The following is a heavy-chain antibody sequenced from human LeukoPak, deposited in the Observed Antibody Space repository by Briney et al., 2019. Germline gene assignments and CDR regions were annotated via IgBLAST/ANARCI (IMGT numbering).Heavy chain of an antibody. V-gene: IGHV3-53*01. CDR2: IYGGGNI. Sequence: PGGSLRLSCAASGLTFSSYAMSRVRQVPGKGLEWVSVIYGGGNIYYADSVKGRFTLSRDNSKNTLYLQMNSLRAEGTAVYYCARGAGYNYPYYFDYWGQGTLVTVSS. J-gene: IGHJ4*02. CDR1: GLTFSSYA. CDR3: ARGAGYNYPYYFDY. D-gene: IGHD5-24*01.